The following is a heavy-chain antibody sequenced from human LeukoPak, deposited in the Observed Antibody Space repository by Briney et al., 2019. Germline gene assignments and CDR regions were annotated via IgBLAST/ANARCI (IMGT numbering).Heavy chain of an antibody. D-gene: IGHD4-11*01. J-gene: IGHJ4*02. CDR3: AREGDYSNFDY. V-gene: IGHV1-8*01. CDR2: MNPNSGNT. CDR1: GYTFSNYD. Sequence: ASVKVSCKASGYTFSNYDIKWVRQATGQGLEGMGWMNPNSGNTGYAQKFQGRVTMTRDTSLSTAYMELSSLRSEDTAMYYCAREGDYSNFDYWGQGTLVTVSS.